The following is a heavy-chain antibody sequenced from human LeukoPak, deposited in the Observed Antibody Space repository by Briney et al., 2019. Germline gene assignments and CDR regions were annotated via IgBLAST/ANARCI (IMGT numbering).Heavy chain of an antibody. V-gene: IGHV1-69*05. Sequence: SVRVSCKASGGTFSSYAISWVRQAPGQGLEWMGGIIPIFGTANYAQKFQGRVTITTDESTSTAYMELSSLRSEDTAVYYCARDGGYSSSWYTYWGQGTLVTVSS. CDR1: GGTFSSYA. CDR3: ARDGGYSSSWYTY. CDR2: IIPIFGTA. J-gene: IGHJ4*02. D-gene: IGHD6-13*01.